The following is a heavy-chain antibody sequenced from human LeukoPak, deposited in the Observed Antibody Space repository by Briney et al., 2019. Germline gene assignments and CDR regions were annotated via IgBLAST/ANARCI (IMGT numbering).Heavy chain of an antibody. Sequence: SETLSLTCTVSGYSISSGYYWGWIRQPPGKGLEWIGSIYHSGNTHYNPSLKSRVAISVDTSKNQFSLKLSSVTAADTAVYYCASRSRLTYYYDSSDYHISLFDYWGQGTLVTVSS. J-gene: IGHJ4*02. V-gene: IGHV4-38-2*02. D-gene: IGHD3-22*01. CDR1: GYSISSGYY. CDR2: IYHSGNT. CDR3: ASRSRLTYYYDSSDYHISLFDY.